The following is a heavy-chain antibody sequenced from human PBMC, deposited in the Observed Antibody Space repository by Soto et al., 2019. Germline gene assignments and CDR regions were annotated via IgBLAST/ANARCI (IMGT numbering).Heavy chain of an antibody. J-gene: IGHJ5*02. V-gene: IGHV1-69*01. Sequence: QVQLVQSGAEVKKPGSSVKVSCKASGGNFSRYAISWVRQAPGQGLEWMGGTIPIFGTANYAQKFQGRVTITAYESTSTAYMEPSSLRAEDTALYYFAREGGVAVAGTGNWFDPWGQGTLVTVSS. CDR1: GGNFSRYA. CDR3: AREGGVAVAGTGNWFDP. D-gene: IGHD6-19*01. CDR2: TIPIFGTA.